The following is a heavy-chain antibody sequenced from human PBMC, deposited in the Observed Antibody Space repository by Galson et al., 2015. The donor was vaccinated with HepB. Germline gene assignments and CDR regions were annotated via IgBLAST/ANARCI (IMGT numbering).Heavy chain of an antibody. CDR3: ARVPVPGSGWYVIHYYGMDV. CDR1: GFTFSSYG. V-gene: IGHV3-33*01. D-gene: IGHD6-19*01. Sequence: SLRLSCAASGFTFSSYGMHWVHQAPGKGLEWVAVIWYDGSNKYYADSVKGRFTISRDNSKNTLYLQMNSLRAEDTAVYYCARVPVPGSGWYVIHYYGMDVWGQGTTVTVSS. CDR2: IWYDGSNK. J-gene: IGHJ6*02.